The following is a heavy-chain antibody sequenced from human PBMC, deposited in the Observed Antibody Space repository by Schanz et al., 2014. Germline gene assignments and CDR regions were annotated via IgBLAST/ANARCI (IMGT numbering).Heavy chain of an antibody. CDR3: ARWFLIRGVILDS. Sequence: EVQLVESGGGLVQPGGSLRLSCAASGFTFSSYWMHWVRQVPGKGLEWVSSINTGGDSTYYADSVKGRFTISRDNSRDTVYLQMNSLRADDTAMYYCARWFLIRGVILDSWGQGTLVTVSS. D-gene: IGHD3-10*01. J-gene: IGHJ4*02. CDR1: GFTFSSYW. CDR2: INTGGDST. V-gene: IGHV3-74*01.